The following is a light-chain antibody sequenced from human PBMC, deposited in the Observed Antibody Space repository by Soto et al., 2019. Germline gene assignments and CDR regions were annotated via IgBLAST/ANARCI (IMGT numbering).Light chain of an antibody. CDR2: GAS. Sequence: EIVMTQSPATLSVSPGERATLSCRASQSVSSNLAWYQQKPGQAPRLLIYGASPRATGIPARFSGSGSGTEFTLTISSLQSEDFAVYYCQQYKNRPPFTFGPGTKVDIK. CDR1: QSVSSN. CDR3: QQYKNRPPFT. V-gene: IGKV3-15*01. J-gene: IGKJ3*01.